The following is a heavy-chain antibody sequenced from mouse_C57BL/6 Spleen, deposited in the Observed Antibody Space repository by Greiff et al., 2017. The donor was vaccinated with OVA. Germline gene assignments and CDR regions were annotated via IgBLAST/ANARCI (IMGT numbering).Heavy chain of an antibody. V-gene: IGHV3-6*01. J-gene: IGHJ2*01. CDR3: ARGGFYYFDY. Sequence: ESGPGLVKPSQSLSLTCSVTGYSITSGYYWNWIRQFPGNNLEWMGYISYDGSNNYNPSLKNRISITRDTSKNQFFLKLNSVTTEDTATYYCARGGFYYFDYWGQGTTLTVSS. CDR2: ISYDGSN. CDR1: GYSITSGYY. D-gene: IGHD3-1*01.